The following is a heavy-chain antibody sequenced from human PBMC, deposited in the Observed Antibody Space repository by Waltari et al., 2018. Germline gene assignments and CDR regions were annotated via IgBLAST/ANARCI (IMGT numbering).Heavy chain of an antibody. V-gene: IGHV4-59*11. Sequence: QVQLQESGPGLVKPSETLSLTCTVSGGSIRSHYWSWIRQPPGKGLEWIGYIYYSGSTNYNPSLKSRVTISVDTSKNQFSLKLSSVTAADTAVYYCARTTRDYDSSGYVVGAFDIWGQGTMVTVSS. CDR2: IYYSGST. CDR1: GGSIRSHY. D-gene: IGHD3-22*01. CDR3: ARTTRDYDSSGYVVGAFDI. J-gene: IGHJ3*02.